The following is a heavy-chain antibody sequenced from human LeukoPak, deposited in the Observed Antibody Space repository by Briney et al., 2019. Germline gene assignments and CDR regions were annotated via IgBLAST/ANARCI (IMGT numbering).Heavy chain of an antibody. J-gene: IGHJ6*02. CDR3: ARDAADSSGYYYHYYYGMDV. CDR2: TYYRSKWYN. CDR1: GDSVSSNSAA. Sequence: SQTLSLTCAISGDSVSSNSAAWNWIRQSPSRGLEWLGRTYYRSKWYNDYAVSVKSRITINPDTSKNQFSLQLNSVTPEDTAVYYCARDAADSSGYYYHYYYGMDVWGQGTTVTVSS. V-gene: IGHV6-1*01. D-gene: IGHD3-22*01.